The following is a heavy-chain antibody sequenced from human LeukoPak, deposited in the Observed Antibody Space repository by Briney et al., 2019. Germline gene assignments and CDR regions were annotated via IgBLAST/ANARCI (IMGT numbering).Heavy chain of an antibody. CDR1: GFTFSSYG. Sequence: GRSLRLSCAASGFTFSSYGMHWVRQAPGKGLEWVAVISYDGSNKYYADSVKGRFTISRDNSKNTLYLQMNSLRAEDTAVYYCAKPPGILTGYYSFDYWGQGTLVTVSS. V-gene: IGHV3-30*18. D-gene: IGHD3-9*01. CDR3: AKPPGILTGYYSFDY. J-gene: IGHJ4*02. CDR2: ISYDGSNK.